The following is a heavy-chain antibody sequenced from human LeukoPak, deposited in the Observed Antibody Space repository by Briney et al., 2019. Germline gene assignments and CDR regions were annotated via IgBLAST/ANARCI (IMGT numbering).Heavy chain of an antibody. Sequence: GASVKVSCKASGYTFTGYYMHWVRQAPGQGLEWMGWINPNSGGTNYAQKFQGRVTMTRDTSISTAYMELSRLRSDDTAVYYRARSQYYYGSGSYYNGPDYWGQGTLVTVSS. CDR2: INPNSGGT. CDR1: GYTFTGYY. V-gene: IGHV1-2*02. J-gene: IGHJ4*02. D-gene: IGHD3-10*01. CDR3: ARSQYYYGSGSYYNGPDY.